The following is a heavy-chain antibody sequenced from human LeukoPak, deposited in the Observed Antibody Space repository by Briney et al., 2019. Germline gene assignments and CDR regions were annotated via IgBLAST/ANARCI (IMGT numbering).Heavy chain of an antibody. V-gene: IGHV1-2*02. CDR3: ARGYCSGGSCYHFDS. CDR2: VNSNSGGT. D-gene: IGHD2-15*01. J-gene: IGHJ4*02. Sequence: ASVKVSCKASGYRFSDYYMHWVRQAPGQGLEGMGWVNSNSGGTHYAQKFEGRVTMTRDTSISTAYMELSRLKSDDTALYYCARGYCSGGSCYHFDSWGQGTLVTVSS. CDR1: GYRFSDYY.